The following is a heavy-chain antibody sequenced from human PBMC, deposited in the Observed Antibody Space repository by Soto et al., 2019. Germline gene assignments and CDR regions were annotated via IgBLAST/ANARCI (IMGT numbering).Heavy chain of an antibody. Sequence: QLQLQESGLGLVQPSQTLSLTCAVSGGSISSGGSSWSWIRQPPGKGLEWIGYIYHSGSTFYNPSLRGSVSISVDRSKNEFSLQMNSVTAADTAMYYCARAGAKRSSEWPNWFEPWGQGTRVTVSS. D-gene: IGHD3-3*01. CDR1: GGSISSGGSS. CDR2: IYHSGST. J-gene: IGHJ5*02. V-gene: IGHV4-30-2*01. CDR3: ARAGAKRSSEWPNWFEP.